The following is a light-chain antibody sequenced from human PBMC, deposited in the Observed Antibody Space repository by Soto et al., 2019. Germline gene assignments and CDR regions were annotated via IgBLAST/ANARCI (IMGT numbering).Light chain of an antibody. CDR3: CSYAGSSTLVV. Sequence: QSALTQPASVSGSPGQSITISCTGTSSDVGSYNVVSWYQQHPGKAPKLMIYEGSKRPSGVSNRFSGPKSGNTASLTISGLQAEDEADYYCCSYAGSSTLVVFGGGTKLTVL. J-gene: IGLJ2*01. CDR1: SSDVGSYNV. CDR2: EGS. V-gene: IGLV2-23*01.